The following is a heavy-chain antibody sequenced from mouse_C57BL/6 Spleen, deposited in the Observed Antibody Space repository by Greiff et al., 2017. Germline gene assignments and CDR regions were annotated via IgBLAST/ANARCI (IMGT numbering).Heavy chain of an antibody. CDR2: ISSGSSTI. J-gene: IGHJ3*01. CDR3: TRASLGAY. Sequence: DVQLVESGGGLVKPGGSLKLSCAASGFTFSDYGMHWVRQAPEKGLEWVAYISSGSSTIYYADTVKGRFTISKDNAKNTLFLQMTSLRSEDTALYYCTRASLGAYWGQGTLVTVSA. V-gene: IGHV5-17*01. CDR1: GFTFSDYG. D-gene: IGHD6-1*01.